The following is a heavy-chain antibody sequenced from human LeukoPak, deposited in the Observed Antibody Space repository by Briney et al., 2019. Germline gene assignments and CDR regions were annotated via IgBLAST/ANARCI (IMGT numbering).Heavy chain of an antibody. Sequence: SETLSLTCTVSGVSISSSSYYWGWIRQPPGKGLEWIGSIYYSGSTYYNPSLKSRVTISVDTSKNQFSLKLSSVTAADTAVYYCARHRGYCSSTSCYYGYDGMDVWGQGTTVTVSS. D-gene: IGHD2-2*01. CDR2: IYYSGST. CDR3: ARHRGYCSSTSCYYGYDGMDV. V-gene: IGHV4-39*01. CDR1: GVSISSSSYY. J-gene: IGHJ6*02.